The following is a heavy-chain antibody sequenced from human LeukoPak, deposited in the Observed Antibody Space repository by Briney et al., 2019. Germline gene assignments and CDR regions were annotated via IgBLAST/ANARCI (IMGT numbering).Heavy chain of an antibody. V-gene: IGHV3-21*04. CDR2: ISTSSSYI. CDR1: GFTFSSYS. Sequence: GGSLRLSCAASGFTFSSYSMNWVRQAPGKGLEWVSSISTSSSYIYYADSVKGRFTVSRDNAKNSLYLQMNSLRAEDTALYYCARGKYYYDSSGLHYWGQGTLVTVSS. CDR3: ARGKYYYDSSGLHY. D-gene: IGHD3-22*01. J-gene: IGHJ4*02.